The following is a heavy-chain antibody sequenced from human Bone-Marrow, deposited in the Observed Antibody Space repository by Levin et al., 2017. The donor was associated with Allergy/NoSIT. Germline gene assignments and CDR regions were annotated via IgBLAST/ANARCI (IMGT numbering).Heavy chain of an antibody. CDR3: ARDLTQISRSRGAEQSFFEY. J-gene: IGHJ4*02. D-gene: IGHD1/OR15-1a*01. CDR1: GFTFSDYY. Sequence: PGGSLRLSCAASGFTFSDYYMSWIRQAPGKGLDWISYISSGCGTTYYADSVKGRFTVSRDNAKNTLYLQMNSLRADDTAVYYCARDLTQISRSRGAEQSFFEYWGQGSLVTVSS. CDR2: ISSGCGTT. V-gene: IGHV3-11*01.